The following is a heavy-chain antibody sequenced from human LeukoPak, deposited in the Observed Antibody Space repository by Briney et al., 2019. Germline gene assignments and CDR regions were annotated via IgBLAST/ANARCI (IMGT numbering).Heavy chain of an antibody. J-gene: IGHJ3*02. D-gene: IGHD3-22*01. CDR3: ARDPAGYYDSSGYYPGAFDI. CDR1: GGSISSYY. CDR2: IYYSGST. V-gene: IGHV4-59*01. Sequence: SETLSLTCTVSGGSISSYYLSWIRQPPGKGLEWIGYIYYSGSTNYNPSLKSRVTISVDTSKNQFSLKLSSVTAADTAVYYCARDPAGYYDSSGYYPGAFDIWGQGTMDTVSS.